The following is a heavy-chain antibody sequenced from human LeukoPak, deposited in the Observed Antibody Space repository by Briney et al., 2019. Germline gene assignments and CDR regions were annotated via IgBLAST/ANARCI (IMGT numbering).Heavy chain of an antibody. J-gene: IGHJ4*02. CDR2: ISYDGSNK. D-gene: IGHD3-10*01. CDR1: GFTFSSYA. Sequence: PGRSLRLSCAASGFTFSSYAMHWVRQAPGKGLEWVAVISYDGSNKYYADSVKGRFTISRDNSKNTLYLQMNSLRAEDTAVYYCARAKFYGSGNMFDYWGQGTLVTVSS. CDR3: ARAKFYGSGNMFDY. V-gene: IGHV3-30*04.